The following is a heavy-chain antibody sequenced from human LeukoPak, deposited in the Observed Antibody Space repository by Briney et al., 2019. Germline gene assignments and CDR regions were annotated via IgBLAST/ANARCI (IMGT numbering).Heavy chain of an antibody. CDR2: IIPIFGTA. CDR1: GGTFSSYA. CDR3: ARAESQWLVSNFDY. V-gene: IGHV1-69*05. Sequence: VASVKVSCKASGGTFSSYAISWVRQAPGQGLEWMGGIIPIFGTANYAQKFQGRVTITTDESTSTAYMELSSLRSEDTAVYYCARAESQWLVSNFDYWGQGTLVTVSS. J-gene: IGHJ4*02. D-gene: IGHD6-19*01.